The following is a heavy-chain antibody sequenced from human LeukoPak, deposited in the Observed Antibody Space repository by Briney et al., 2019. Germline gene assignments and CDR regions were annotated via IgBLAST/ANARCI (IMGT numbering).Heavy chain of an antibody. D-gene: IGHD1-7*01. CDR2: ISYDGSNK. V-gene: IGHV3-30-3*01. Sequence: GGSLRLSCAASGFTFSSYAMHWVRQAPGKGLEWVAVISYDGSNKYYADSVKGRFTISRDNSKNTLYLQMNSLRAEDTAVYYCARDPLELTFDYWGQGTLVTISS. CDR1: GFTFSSYA. J-gene: IGHJ4*02. CDR3: ARDPLELTFDY.